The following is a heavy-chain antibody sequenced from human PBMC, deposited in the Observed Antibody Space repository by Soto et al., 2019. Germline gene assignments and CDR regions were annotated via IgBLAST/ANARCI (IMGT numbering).Heavy chain of an antibody. CDR3: ARRDSSGWYDWFDP. J-gene: IGHJ5*02. D-gene: IGHD6-19*01. CDR2: IYYSGST. CDR1: GGSISSYY. Sequence: PSETLSLTCTVSGGSISSYYWSWIRQPPGKGLEWIGYIYYSGSTNYNPSLKSRVTISVDTSKNQFSLKLSSVTAADTAVYYCARRDSSGWYDWFDPWGQGTLVTVSS. V-gene: IGHV4-59*01.